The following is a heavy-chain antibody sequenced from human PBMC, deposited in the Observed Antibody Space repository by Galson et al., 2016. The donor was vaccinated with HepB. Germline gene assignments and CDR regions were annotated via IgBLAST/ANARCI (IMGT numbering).Heavy chain of an antibody. CDR1: GFTFSTYS. CDR3: ARGWYSNSSPCFDY. V-gene: IGHV3-48*02. J-gene: IGHJ4*02. D-gene: IGHD6-6*01. CDR2: ISSGSSTI. Sequence: SLRLSCAASGFTFSTYSMNWVRQAPGKGLEWVSYISSGSSTIYYADPVKGRFTISRDNAKNSLYLQMNSLRDEDTAVYYCARGWYSNSSPCFDYWGQGTLVTVSS.